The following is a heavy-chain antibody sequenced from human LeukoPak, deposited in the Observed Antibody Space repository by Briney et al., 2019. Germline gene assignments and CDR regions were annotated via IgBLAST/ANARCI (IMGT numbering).Heavy chain of an antibody. Sequence: GSLRLSCAAPGFSLSNYGVHWVRQAPGKGLEWVTVIWYDGSNRYYADSVKGRITVSRDTSRNTLDLEINSLRVDDTAIYYCARGTGAKRYYFDLWGQGIMVTVSS. J-gene: IGHJ4*02. CDR2: IWYDGSNR. CDR3: ARGTGAKRYYFDL. V-gene: IGHV3-33*01. CDR1: GFSLSNYG. D-gene: IGHD2-2*01.